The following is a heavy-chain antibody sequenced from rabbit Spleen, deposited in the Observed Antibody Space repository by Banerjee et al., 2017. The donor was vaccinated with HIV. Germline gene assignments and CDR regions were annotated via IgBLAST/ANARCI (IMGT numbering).Heavy chain of an antibody. CDR2: FDPVFGST. D-gene: IGHD1-1*01. CDR1: GFDFSSYY. Sequence: QLKESGGGLVQPGGSLKLSCKASGFDFSSYYMTWVRQAPGKGLEWIGYFDPVFGSTYYATWVNGRFTISSHNAQNTLYLQLNSLTAADTATYFCAREFYGSTAYYLWGQGTLVTVS. J-gene: IGHJ3*01. V-gene: IGHV1S7*01. CDR3: AREFYGSTAYYL.